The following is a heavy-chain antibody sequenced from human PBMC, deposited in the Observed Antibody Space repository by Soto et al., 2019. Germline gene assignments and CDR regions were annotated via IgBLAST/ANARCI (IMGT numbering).Heavy chain of an antibody. V-gene: IGHV1-3*01. D-gene: IGHD2-8*01. Sequence: QVQFVQSGAEVKKPGASVRLSCKPSGYTLPNYSIQWVRQAAGQGLQWLGWINPGTGYTESSQRFQGRLTLTMDNSATTFYMVLTSLTSEDTAVYFCTRDLNGGNPFDYWGQGTLVTVSS. CDR1: GYTLPNYS. CDR2: INPGTGYT. CDR3: TRDLNGGNPFDY. J-gene: IGHJ4*02.